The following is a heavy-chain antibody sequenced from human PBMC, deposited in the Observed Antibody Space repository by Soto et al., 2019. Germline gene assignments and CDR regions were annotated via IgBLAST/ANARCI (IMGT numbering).Heavy chain of an antibody. V-gene: IGHV4-59*08. CDR3: ARRWGRTFDY. Sequence: QVQLQESGPGLVKPSETLSLTCTVSGGSISSYYWSWIRQPPGKGLEWIGYIYYSGSTNYNPSLKRRVTISVDTSKNQFSLKLRSVTAADTGVYYCARRWGRTFDYWGQGTLVTVSS. CDR2: IYYSGST. J-gene: IGHJ4*02. CDR1: GGSISSYY. D-gene: IGHD1-26*01.